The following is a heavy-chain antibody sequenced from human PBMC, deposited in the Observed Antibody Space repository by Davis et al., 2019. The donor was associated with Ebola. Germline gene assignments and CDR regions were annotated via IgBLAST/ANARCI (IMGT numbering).Heavy chain of an antibody. CDR3: ARGARNPFDY. J-gene: IGHJ4*02. V-gene: IGHV4-39*07. CDR2: IYYSGST. Sequence: GSLRLSCAASGFTFSSYSMNWVRQPPGKGLEWIGSIYYSGSTYYNPSLKSRVTISVDTSKNQFSLKLSSVTAADTAVYYCARGARNPFDYWGQGTLVTVSS. D-gene: IGHD6-6*01. CDR1: GFTFSSYS.